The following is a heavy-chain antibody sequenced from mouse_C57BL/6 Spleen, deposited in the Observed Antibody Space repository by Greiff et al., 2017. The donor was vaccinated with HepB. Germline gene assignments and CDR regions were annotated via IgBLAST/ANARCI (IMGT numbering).Heavy chain of an antibody. CDR3: AREHYGSSPWFAY. J-gene: IGHJ3*01. D-gene: IGHD1-1*01. V-gene: IGHV1-82*01. CDR1: GYAFSSSW. CDR2: IYPGDGDT. Sequence: VMLVESGPELVKPGASVKISCKASGYAFSSSWMNWVKQRPGKGLEWIGRIYPGDGDTNYNGKFKGKATLTAAKSSSTAYMQLSSLTSEDSAVYFCAREHYGSSPWFAYWGQGTLVTVSA.